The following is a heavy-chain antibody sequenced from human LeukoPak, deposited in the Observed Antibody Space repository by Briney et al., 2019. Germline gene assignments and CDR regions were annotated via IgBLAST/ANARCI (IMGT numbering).Heavy chain of an antibody. CDR3: AKDKDSGEPVAGPSFFDY. D-gene: IGHD6-19*01. J-gene: IGHJ4*02. CDR1: AFTFSSYG. Sequence: PGGSLRLSCAASAFTFSSYGMHWVRQAPGKGLEWVAVISYDGSNKYYADSVKGRFTISRDNSKNTLYLQMNSLRAEDTAVYYCAKDKDSGEPVAGPSFFDYWGQGTLVTVSS. V-gene: IGHV3-30*18. CDR2: ISYDGSNK.